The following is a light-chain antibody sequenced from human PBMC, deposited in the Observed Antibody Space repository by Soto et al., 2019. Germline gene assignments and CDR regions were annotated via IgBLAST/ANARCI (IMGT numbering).Light chain of an antibody. J-gene: IGKJ1*01. CDR3: LQLDGYPRT. CDR2: IAS. V-gene: IGKV1-9*01. Sequence: DIQLTQSPSFLSASVGDRVTITCRASQGVGTYLAWYQQKPGEAPNLLIYIASTLHSGVPSRFSGSGSGTEFTLTISSLQPEDFATYYCLQLDGYPRTFGQGTKVEIK. CDR1: QGVGTY.